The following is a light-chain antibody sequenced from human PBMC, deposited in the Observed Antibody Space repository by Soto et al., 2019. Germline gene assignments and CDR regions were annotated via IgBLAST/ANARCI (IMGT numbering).Light chain of an antibody. V-gene: IGKV1-5*01. CDR2: DAS. CDR3: QQSYRTPWT. Sequence: DMQMTQSPSTLSGSVGDRVTITCLASQTISSWLAWYQQKPGKAPKLLIYDASSLESGVPSRFSGSGSGTDFTLTINSLQPEDFASYYCQQSYRTPWTFGQGTKVDIK. J-gene: IGKJ1*01. CDR1: QTISSW.